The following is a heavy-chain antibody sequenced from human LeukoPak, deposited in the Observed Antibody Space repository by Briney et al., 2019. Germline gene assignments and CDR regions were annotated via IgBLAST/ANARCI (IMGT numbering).Heavy chain of an antibody. CDR2: INPNSGGT. V-gene: IGHV1-2*04. CDR3: ARDLWGEGDSSGYDAFDI. D-gene: IGHD3-22*01. CDR1: GYTFTGYY. J-gene: IGHJ3*02. Sequence: ASVKVSCKASGYTFTGYYMHWVRQAPGQGLEWMGWINPNSGGTNYAQKFQGWVTMTRDTSISTAYMELSRLRSDDTAVYYCARDLWGEGDSSGYDAFDIWGQGTMVTVSS.